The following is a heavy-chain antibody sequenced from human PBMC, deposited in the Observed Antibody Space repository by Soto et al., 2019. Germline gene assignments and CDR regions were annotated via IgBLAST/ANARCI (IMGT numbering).Heavy chain of an antibody. J-gene: IGHJ4*02. CDR3: ARGGGSYPFDS. CDR2: IDLDETT. D-gene: IGHD1-26*01. V-gene: IGHV3-53*01. Sequence: EVQLVDSGGGLVQPGGSLRLSCAASGFTVSNNYMSWVRQAPGKGLEWVSIIDLDETTYYADSVKGRFTISRDNSKNTLSLQMSSLRAEDTALYYCARGGGSYPFDSWGQGTLVTVSS. CDR1: GFTVSNNY.